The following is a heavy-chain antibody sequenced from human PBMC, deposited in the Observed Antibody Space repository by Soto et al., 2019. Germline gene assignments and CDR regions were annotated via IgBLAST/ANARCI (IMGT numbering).Heavy chain of an antibody. V-gene: IGHV4-4*07. D-gene: IGHD6-19*01. CDR1: GDSISGYY. CDR2: IYASGST. J-gene: IGHJ4*02. CDR3: ARSGYSSGWYTAFDS. Sequence: QVQLQESGPRLVKPSETLSLTCTVSGDSISGYYWSWIRQPAGKGLEWIGRIYASGSTISNPSLRSRVALSVDTAKNQFSRKLNDVTAADTATYYCARSGYSSGWYTAFDSWSQGTLVTVSS.